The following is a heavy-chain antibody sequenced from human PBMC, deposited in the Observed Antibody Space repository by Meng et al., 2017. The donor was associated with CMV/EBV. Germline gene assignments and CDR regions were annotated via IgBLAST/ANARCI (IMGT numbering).Heavy chain of an antibody. CDR1: GFTFSNYY. D-gene: IGHD6-6*01. CDR3: ARGGAARLRGWIDP. J-gene: IGHJ5*02. Sequence: SGFTFSNYYMSWIRQAPGKGLEWVSYISSSGSTIYYADSVKGRFTISRDNAKNSLYLQMNSLRAEDTAVYYCARGGAARLRGWIDPWGQGTLVTVSS. CDR2: ISSSGSTI. V-gene: IGHV3-11*01.